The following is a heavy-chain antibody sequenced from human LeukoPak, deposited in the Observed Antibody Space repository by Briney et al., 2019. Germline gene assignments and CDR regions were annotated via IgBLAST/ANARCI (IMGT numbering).Heavy chain of an antibody. CDR1: GSSMNGFQ. Sequence: PSETLSLTCTVSGSSMNGFQWSWIRQPAGKGLEWIGRISTSGNINYTPSLKSRVTMSVDTSKNQFSLKLSSVTAADTAVYYCARGGDSSGYYYFDYWGQGTLVTVSS. V-gene: IGHV4-4*07. J-gene: IGHJ4*02. CDR2: ISTSGNI. CDR3: ARGGDSSGYYYFDY. D-gene: IGHD3-22*01.